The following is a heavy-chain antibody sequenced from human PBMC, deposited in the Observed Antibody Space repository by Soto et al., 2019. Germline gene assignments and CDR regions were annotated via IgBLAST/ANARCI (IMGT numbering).Heavy chain of an antibody. CDR1: GYTFTSYG. CDR3: ASGRFGECLDY. CDR2: ISDYNGNT. J-gene: IGHJ4*02. V-gene: IGHV1-18*01. D-gene: IGHD3-10*01. Sequence: ASVKVSCKASGYTFTSYGISWVRQAPGQGLEWMGWISDYNGNTKYAQKLQGRVNMTTDTSTKKAWVELRSLRSDDTAVYYCASGRFGECLDYLGQGNLATVSS.